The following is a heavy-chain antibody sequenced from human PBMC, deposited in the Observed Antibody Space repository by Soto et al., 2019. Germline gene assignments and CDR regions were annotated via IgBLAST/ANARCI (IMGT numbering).Heavy chain of an antibody. CDR1: GFTFSSYS. D-gene: IGHD3-3*01. J-gene: IGHJ4*02. CDR3: ARRVWSGYYSWGPYYFDY. V-gene: IGHV3-21*01. Sequence: EVQLVESGGGLVKPGGSLRLSCAASGFTFSSYSMNWVRQAPGKGLEWVSSISSSSSYIYYADSVKGRFTISRDNAKNSLYLQMNSLRAEDTAVYYCARRVWSGYYSWGPYYFDYWGQGTLVTVSS. CDR2: ISSSSSYI.